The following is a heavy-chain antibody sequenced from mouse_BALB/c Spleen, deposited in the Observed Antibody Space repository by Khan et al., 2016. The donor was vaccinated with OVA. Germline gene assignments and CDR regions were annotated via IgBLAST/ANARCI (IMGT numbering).Heavy chain of an antibody. D-gene: IGHD1-1*01. CDR2: ISYSGNT. CDR1: GYSITSDYA. CDR3: ARVYGGDFDY. V-gene: IGHV3-2*02. Sequence: EVQLVETGPGLVKPSQSLSLICTVTGYSITSDYAWNWIRQFPGNKLEWMGFISYSGNTNYNPSLKSRISITRATSKNQFFLHLNSVTTEDTATYYCARVYGGDFDYWGQGTTLTVSS. J-gene: IGHJ2*01.